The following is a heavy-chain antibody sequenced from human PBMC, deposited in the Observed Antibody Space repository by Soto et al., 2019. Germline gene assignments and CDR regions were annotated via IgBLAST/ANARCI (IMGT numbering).Heavy chain of an antibody. J-gene: IGHJ5*02. CDR2: TGTAGDT. Sequence: HPGGSLRLSCAASGFTFSSYDMHWVRQATGKGLEWVSATGTAGDTYYPGSVKGRFTISRENAKNSLYLQMNSLRAGDTAVYYCARGLGYCSGGSCSGWFDPWGQGTLVTVSS. V-gene: IGHV3-13*01. CDR3: ARGLGYCSGGSCSGWFDP. D-gene: IGHD2-15*01. CDR1: GFTFSSYD.